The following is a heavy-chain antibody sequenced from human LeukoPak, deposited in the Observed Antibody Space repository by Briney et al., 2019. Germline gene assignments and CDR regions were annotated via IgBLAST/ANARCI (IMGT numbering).Heavy chain of an antibody. J-gene: IGHJ5*02. Sequence: SETPSLPCSVSGASLCCYYCDWLPQSSGEGLEWIGYISDTGKTDSNPSLKSRVTISLGTSKTQFSLRLRSVTAADSAVYYCATGYYEPFATWGPGILVTVSS. CDR1: GASLCCYY. CDR3: ATGYYEPFAT. D-gene: IGHD1-26*01. V-gene: IGHV4-59*01. CDR2: ISDTGKT.